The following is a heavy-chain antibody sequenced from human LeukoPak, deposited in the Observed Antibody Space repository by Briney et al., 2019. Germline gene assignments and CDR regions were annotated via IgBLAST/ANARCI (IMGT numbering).Heavy chain of an antibody. V-gene: IGHV3-48*03. CDR3: ARGGPVGYSSGWSFDY. D-gene: IGHD6-19*01. J-gene: IGHJ4*02. CDR2: ISSSDSTI. CDR1: GFTFSSYE. Sequence: GGSLRLSCAASGFTFSSYEMNWVRQAPGKGLEWVSYISSSDSTIYYADSVQGRFTTSRDNAKNSLYLQMNGLRDEDTAVYYCARGGPVGYSSGWSFDYWGQGTLVTVSS.